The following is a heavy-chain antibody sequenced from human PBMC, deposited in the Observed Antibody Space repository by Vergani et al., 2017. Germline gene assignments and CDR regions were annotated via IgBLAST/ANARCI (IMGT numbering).Heavy chain of an antibody. Sequence: QVQLVQSGAEVKKPGASVKVSCKASGYTFTGYYMHWVRQAPGQGLEWMGWINPNSGGTNYAQKFQGWVTMTRATSISTAYMELRRLRSDDTAVYYCAREGTRLVVPAAMGVPRDAFDIWGQGTMVTVSS. CDR3: AREGTRLVVPAAMGVPRDAFDI. CDR1: GYTFTGYY. V-gene: IGHV1-2*04. J-gene: IGHJ3*02. CDR2: INPNSGGT. D-gene: IGHD2-2*01.